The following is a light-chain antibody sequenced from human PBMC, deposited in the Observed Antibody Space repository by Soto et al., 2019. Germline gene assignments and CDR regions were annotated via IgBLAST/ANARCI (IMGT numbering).Light chain of an antibody. V-gene: IGLV8-61*01. Sequence: QAVVTQEPSFSGSPGRTVTLTCGLSSGSVSTSYYPSWYQRTPGQAPSTLIYSTNTRSSGVPNRFSGSILENKAALTITGAQADDEADYYCVLYMGTGISVFGGGPQLTVL. J-gene: IGLJ3*02. CDR1: SGSVSTSYY. CDR2: STN. CDR3: VLYMGTGISV.